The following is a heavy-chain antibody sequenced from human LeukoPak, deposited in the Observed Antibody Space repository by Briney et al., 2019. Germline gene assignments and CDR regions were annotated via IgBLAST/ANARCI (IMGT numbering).Heavy chain of an antibody. V-gene: IGHV4-30-4*01. Sequence: SETLSLTCTVSGGSISSSDYYWSWIRQPPGKGLEWIGYIYYSGSTSYNPSLKSRVTISVDTSKNQFTLKLTSVTAADTAVYYCARGFDAHNAFDIWGQGTMVTVSS. D-gene: IGHD3-9*01. CDR1: GGSISSSDYY. J-gene: IGHJ3*02. CDR3: ARGFDAHNAFDI. CDR2: IYYSGST.